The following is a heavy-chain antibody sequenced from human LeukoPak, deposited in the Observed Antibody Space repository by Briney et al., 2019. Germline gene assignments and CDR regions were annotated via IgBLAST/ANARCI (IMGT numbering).Heavy chain of an antibody. CDR1: GFTFSSYW. V-gene: IGHV3-74*01. CDR2: IDSDGSDT. D-gene: IGHD4-11*01. CDR3: ATETENSNYDAFDI. Sequence: GGSLRLSCAASGFTFSSYWMHWVRQAPGEGLVWVSRIDSDGSDTRYGDSVKGRFTISRDNARNSLYLHMNSLRAEDTAVYYCATETENSNYDAFDIWGQGTMVTVSS. J-gene: IGHJ3*02.